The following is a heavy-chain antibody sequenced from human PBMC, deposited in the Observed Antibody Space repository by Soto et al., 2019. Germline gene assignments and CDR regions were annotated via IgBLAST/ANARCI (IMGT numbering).Heavy chain of an antibody. CDR3: VKDCKGSSGAFDI. CDR1: GFTFSSYA. CDR2: ISSNGGST. J-gene: IGHJ3*02. V-gene: IGHV3-64D*08. Sequence: GGSLRLSCSASGFTFSSYAMHWVRQAPGKGLEYVSAISSNGGSTYYADSVKGRFTISRDNSKNTLYLQMSSLRAEDTAVYYCVKDCKGSSGAFDIWGQGTMVTVSS. D-gene: IGHD6-6*01.